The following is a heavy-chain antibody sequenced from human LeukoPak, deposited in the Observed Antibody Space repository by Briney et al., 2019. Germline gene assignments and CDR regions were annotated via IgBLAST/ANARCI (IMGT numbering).Heavy chain of an antibody. CDR3: ASVDTAMPSLDY. J-gene: IGHJ4*02. D-gene: IGHD5-18*01. CDR2: ISAYNGNT. Sequence: GASVKVSCKASGYTFTSYGISWVRQAPGQGLEWMGWISAYNGNTNYAQKLQGRVTMTTDTSTGTAYMELRSLRSDDTAVYYCASVDTAMPSLDYWGQGTLVTVSS. V-gene: IGHV1-18*01. CDR1: GYTFTSYG.